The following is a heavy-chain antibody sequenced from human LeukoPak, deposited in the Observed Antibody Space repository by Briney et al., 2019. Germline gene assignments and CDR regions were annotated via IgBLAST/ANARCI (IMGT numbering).Heavy chain of an antibody. J-gene: IGHJ4*02. D-gene: IGHD3-9*01. V-gene: IGHV1-18*01. CDR1: GYTFTSYG. Sequence: GASVKVSCKASGYTFTSYGISWVRQAPGQGLEWMGWISAYNGNTNYAQKLQGRVTMTTDTSTSTAYMELRSLRSDDTAVYYCARYYDILTGYYKEPLDYWGQGTLVTVSS. CDR3: ARYYDILTGYYKEPLDY. CDR2: ISAYNGNT.